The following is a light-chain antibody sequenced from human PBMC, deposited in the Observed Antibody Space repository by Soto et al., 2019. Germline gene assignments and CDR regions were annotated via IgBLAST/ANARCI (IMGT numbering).Light chain of an antibody. J-gene: IGKJ1*01. CDR3: HHLT. CDR2: GAS. V-gene: IGKV1-5*01. Sequence: DIQMTQSPSTLSASVGDIVTITCRASQSINNWLAWYQQKPGNAPKLLIYGASSLESGVPSRFSGSGSGTEFSLTISSLQPDDFATYYCHHLTFGQGTKVDIK. CDR1: QSINNW.